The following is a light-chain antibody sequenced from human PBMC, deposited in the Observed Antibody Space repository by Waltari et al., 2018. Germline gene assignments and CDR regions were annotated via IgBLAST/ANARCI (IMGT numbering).Light chain of an antibody. CDR3: QQYFSYPLT. CDR1: EGITSY. Sequence: AIRMTQSPSSFSASTGDRVTITCRANEGITSYLAWYQQKPGKATKLLIYAASTLHSGVPSRFSGSGSGTDFTLTISCLQSEDFATYYCQQYFSYPLTFGGGTKVEIK. CDR2: AAS. V-gene: IGKV1-8*01. J-gene: IGKJ4*01.